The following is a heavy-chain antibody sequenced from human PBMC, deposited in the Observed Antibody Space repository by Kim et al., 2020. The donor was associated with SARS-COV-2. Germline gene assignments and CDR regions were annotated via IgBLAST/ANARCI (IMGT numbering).Heavy chain of an antibody. V-gene: IGHV4-59*08. CDR3: ARQGGGYNLRPFDY. CDR2: IYHSGST. D-gene: IGHD5-12*01. CDR1: SGSISSYY. J-gene: IGHJ4*02. Sequence: SETLSLTCTVSSGSISSYYWSWIRQPPGKGLEWIGYIYHSGSTNYNPSLKSRVTISVDTSKNQFSLKLSSVTAADTAVYYCARQGGGYNLRPFDYWGQGTLVTVSS.